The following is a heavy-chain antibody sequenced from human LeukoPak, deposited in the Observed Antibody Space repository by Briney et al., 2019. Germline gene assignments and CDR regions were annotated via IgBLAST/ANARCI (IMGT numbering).Heavy chain of an antibody. CDR1: GGSFSGYY. V-gene: IGHV4-34*01. J-gene: IGHJ5*02. CDR3: ARDVLGTKTALNWFDP. D-gene: IGHD1-14*01. Sequence: SETLSLTCAVYGGSFSGYYWSWIRLPPGKGLEWIGEINHSGSTNYNPSLKSRVTISVDTSKNQFSLKLSSVTAADTAVYYCARDVLGTKTALNWFDPWGQGTLVTVSS. CDR2: INHSGST.